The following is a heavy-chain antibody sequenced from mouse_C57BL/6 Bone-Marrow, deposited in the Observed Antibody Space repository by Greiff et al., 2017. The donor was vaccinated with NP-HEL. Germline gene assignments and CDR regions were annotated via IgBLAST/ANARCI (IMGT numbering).Heavy chain of an antibody. CDR1: GYTFTSYW. J-gene: IGHJ2*01. CDR3: AIGSCFYYFDY. CDR2: IHPSDSDT. Sequence: QVQLQQPGAELVKPGASVKVSCKASGYTFTSYWMHWVKQRPGQGLEWIGRIHPSDSDTNYNQKFKGKATLTVDKSSSTAYMQLSSLTSEDSAVYYCAIGSCFYYFDYWGQGTTLTVSS. V-gene: IGHV1-74*01.